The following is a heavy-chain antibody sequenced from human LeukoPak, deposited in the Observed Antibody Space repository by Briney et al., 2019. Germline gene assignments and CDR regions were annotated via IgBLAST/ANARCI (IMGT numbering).Heavy chain of an antibody. CDR3: ARANTYDSNYYYGMDV. Sequence: GGSLRLSCAASGFTFSRYGMHWVRQAPGKGLEWVAVIWYDGSNEYYADSVKGRFTISRDNSKNTLYLQMNGLRAEDTAVYYCARANTYDSNYYYGMDVWGQGTTVTVSS. V-gene: IGHV3-33*01. D-gene: IGHD5-12*01. CDR2: IWYDGSNE. J-gene: IGHJ6*02. CDR1: GFTFSRYG.